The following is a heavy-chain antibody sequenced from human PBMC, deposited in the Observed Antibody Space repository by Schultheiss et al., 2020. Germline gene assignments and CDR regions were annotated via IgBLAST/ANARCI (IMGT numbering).Heavy chain of an antibody. D-gene: IGHD2-2*02. CDR3: AREGHTAYCSSTSCYTGWFDP. CDR1: GGSISSYY. CDR2: IYYSGST. Sequence: SQTLSLTCTVSGGSISSYYWSWIRQPPGKGLEWIGYIYYSGSTNYNPSLKSRVTISVDTSKNQFSLKLSSVTAADTAVYYCAREGHTAYCSSTSCYTGWFDPWGQGTLVTVSS. J-gene: IGHJ5*02. V-gene: IGHV4-59*12.